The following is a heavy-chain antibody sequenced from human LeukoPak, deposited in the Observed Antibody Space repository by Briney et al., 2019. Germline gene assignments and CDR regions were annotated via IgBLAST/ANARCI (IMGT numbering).Heavy chain of an antibody. CDR1: GGSISHYY. J-gene: IGHJ6*02. D-gene: IGHD4/OR15-4a*01. Sequence: SETLSLTCTVSGGSISHYYWSWIRQPPGKGLEWIGYIYYSGTTNYNPSLKSRVTISVDTSKNQFSLKLNSVTAADTAVYYCAREDPRTKVPEGMDVWGQGTTVSVSS. CDR3: AREDPRTKVPEGMDV. CDR2: IYYSGTT. V-gene: IGHV4-59*01.